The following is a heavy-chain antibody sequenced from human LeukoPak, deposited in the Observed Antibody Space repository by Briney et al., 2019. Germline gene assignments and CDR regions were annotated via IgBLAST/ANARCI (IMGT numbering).Heavy chain of an antibody. CDR1: GFTVSSNY. D-gene: IGHD5-24*01. CDR3: ARESRWLQADY. Sequence: PGGSLRLSCAASGFTVSSNYMSWVRQAPGKGLEWVSVIYGGGSTYYPDSVKGRFTISRDNSKNTMYLQMNSLRAEDTAVYYCARESRWLQADYWGQGTLVTVSS. V-gene: IGHV3-66*01. J-gene: IGHJ4*02. CDR2: IYGGGST.